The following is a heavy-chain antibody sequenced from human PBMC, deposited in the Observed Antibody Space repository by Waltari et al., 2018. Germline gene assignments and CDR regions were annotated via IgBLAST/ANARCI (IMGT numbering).Heavy chain of an antibody. D-gene: IGHD6-13*01. V-gene: IGHV4-59*12. CDR3: VRRGLPGYTSTYVFDY. CDR2: IGGSSGST. CDR1: GGSISGYY. Sequence: QVQLQESGPGLVKPSETLSLTCAVSGGSISGYYWNWIRQTPGKGLEWIGYIGGSSGSTYYNPSLKTRVTVSTDTSKNQFSLNLNSVTAADTAVYYCVRRGLPGYTSTYVFDYWGQGVLVTVSS. J-gene: IGHJ4*02.